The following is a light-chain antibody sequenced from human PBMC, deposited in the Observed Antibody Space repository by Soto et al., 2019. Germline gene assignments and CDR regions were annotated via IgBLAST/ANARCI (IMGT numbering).Light chain of an antibody. CDR1: QSVSTS. CDR3: QQRYNWPSLT. CDR2: HAS. J-gene: IGKJ4*01. V-gene: IGKV3-11*01. Sequence: EIVLTQSPATLSLSPGERATLSCRASQSVSTSLAWYQQKPGQAPRLLIYHASNRATGIPDRFSGSGSGTDFTLTISSLEPEDFAVYYCQQRYNWPSLTFGGGTKVEVK.